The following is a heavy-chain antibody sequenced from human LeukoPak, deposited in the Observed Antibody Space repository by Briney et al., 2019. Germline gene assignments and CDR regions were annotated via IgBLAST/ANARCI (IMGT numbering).Heavy chain of an antibody. CDR2: IKSKTDGGTT. CDR1: GFTFSSYA. V-gene: IGHV3-15*01. CDR3: TTYTHSSSWYDYYGMDV. Sequence: SPGGSLRLSCAASGFTFSSYALNWVRQAPGKGLEWVGRIKSKTDGGTTDYAAPVKGRFTISRDDSKNTLYLQMNSLKTEDTAVYYCTTYTHSSSWYDYYGMDVWGQGTTVTVSS. J-gene: IGHJ6*02. D-gene: IGHD6-13*01.